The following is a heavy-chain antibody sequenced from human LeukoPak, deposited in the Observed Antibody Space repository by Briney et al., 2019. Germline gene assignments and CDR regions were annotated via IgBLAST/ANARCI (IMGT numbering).Heavy chain of an antibody. Sequence: ASVKVSCKGSGCTFSSYAISWVRQAPGQGLEWMGGIIPIFGTANYAQKFQGRVTMTRNTSISTAYMELSSLRSEDTAVYYCARDTTPLSFDIWGQGTMVTVSS. CDR2: IIPIFGTA. J-gene: IGHJ3*02. V-gene: IGHV1-69*05. CDR3: ARDTTPLSFDI. CDR1: GCTFSSYA. D-gene: IGHD1-26*01.